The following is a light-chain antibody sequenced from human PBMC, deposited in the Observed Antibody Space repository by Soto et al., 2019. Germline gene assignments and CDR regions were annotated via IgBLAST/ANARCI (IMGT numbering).Light chain of an antibody. CDR3: QQTLSFPPT. V-gene: IGKV1-17*01. Sequence: DIQMTQSPSSLSASVGDRVTITCRASQGIGTDLGWYRQKPGRAPERLIYSTSLLHSGVPPRFSGSGSGTDFTLTISSLQPEDFATYYCQQTLSFPPTFGQGTKVDIK. CDR1: QGIGTD. J-gene: IGKJ1*01. CDR2: STS.